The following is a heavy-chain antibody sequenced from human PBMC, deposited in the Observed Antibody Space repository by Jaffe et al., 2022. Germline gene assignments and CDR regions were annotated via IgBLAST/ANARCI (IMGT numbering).Heavy chain of an antibody. CDR3: ASLPPFTAENDY. CDR2: IIPILGIA. V-gene: IGHV1-69*02. J-gene: IGHJ4*02. CDR1: GGTFSSYT. Sequence: QVQLVQSGAEVKKPGSSVKVSCKASGGTFSSYTISWVRQAPGQGLEWMGRIIPILGIANYAQKFQGRVTITADKSTSTAYMELSSLRSEDTAVYYCASLPPFTAENDYWGQGTLVTVSS.